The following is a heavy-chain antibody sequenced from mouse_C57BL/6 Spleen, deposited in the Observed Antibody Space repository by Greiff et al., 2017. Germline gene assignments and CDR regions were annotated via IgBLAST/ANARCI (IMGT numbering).Heavy chain of an antibody. CDR2: INPNNGGT. CDR3: ARSNYGNSDY. J-gene: IGHJ2*01. V-gene: IGHV1-18*01. Sequence: EVQLQQSGPELVKPGASVKIPCKASGYTFTDYNMDWVKQSHGKSLEWIGDINPNNGGTIYNQKFKGKATLTVDKSSSTAYMELRSLTSEDTAVYYCARSNYGNSDYWGQGTTLTVSS. CDR1: GYTFTDYN. D-gene: IGHD2-1*01.